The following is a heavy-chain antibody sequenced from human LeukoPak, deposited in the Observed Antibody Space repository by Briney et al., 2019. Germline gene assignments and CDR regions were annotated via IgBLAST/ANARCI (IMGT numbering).Heavy chain of an antibody. V-gene: IGHV1-18*01. D-gene: IGHD2-2*01. CDR3: AREEFCTTSSCYHNWFDP. CDR2: IGVYGGKT. Sequence: ASVKVSCKTSGYTFTSYGISWVRQAPGQGLEWMGWIGVYGGKTKYAQNFQGRVTMTTDTSTSTAYMELRNLRSDDTAVYFCAREEFCTTSSCYHNWFDPWGQGTLVTVSS. CDR1: GYTFTSYG. J-gene: IGHJ5*02.